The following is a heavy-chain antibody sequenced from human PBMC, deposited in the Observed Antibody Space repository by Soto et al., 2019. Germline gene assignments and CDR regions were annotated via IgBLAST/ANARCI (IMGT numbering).Heavy chain of an antibody. D-gene: IGHD6-13*01. J-gene: IGHJ4*02. CDR3: ARTTSIAAAGLDY. CDR2: INHSGST. V-gene: IGHV4-34*01. CDR1: GGSFSGYY. Sequence: TLSLTCAVYGGSFSGYYWSWIRQPPGKGLEWIGEINHSGSTNYNPSLKSRVTISVDTSKNQFSLKLSSVTAADTAVYYCARTTSIAAAGLDYWGQGTLVTVSS.